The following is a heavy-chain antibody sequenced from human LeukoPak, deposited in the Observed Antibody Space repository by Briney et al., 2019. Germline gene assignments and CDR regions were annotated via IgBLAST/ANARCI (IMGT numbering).Heavy chain of an antibody. J-gene: IGHJ4*02. D-gene: IGHD5-18*01. CDR2: INWNGGST. Sequence: GALRLSGAASGFTFEDYAMSAVSQAPGKGLEWVSGINWNGGSTGYADSVKGRFTISRDNAKNSLYLQMNRLRAEDTALYYCARDVEDTGMVPEDYWGQGTLVTVSS. CDR3: ARDVEDTGMVPEDY. V-gene: IGHV3-20*04. CDR1: GFTFEDYA.